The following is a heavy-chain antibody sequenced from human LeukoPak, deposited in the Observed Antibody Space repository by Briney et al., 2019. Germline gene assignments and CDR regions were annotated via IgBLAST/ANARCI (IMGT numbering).Heavy chain of an antibody. J-gene: IGHJ5*01. V-gene: IGHV2-5*02. D-gene: IGHD3-10*01. CDR2: IYWDDDK. CDR1: GFSLSTSGVG. Sequence: SGPTLVKPTQTLTLTCTFSGFSLSTSGVGVGWIRQPPGKALEWLALIYWDDDKRYSPSLKSRLAITKDTSKNQVVLTMTNMEPVETATYFCAKSRREFLWFGEKGIWFDPWGQGTLVTVSS. CDR3: AKSRREFLWFGEKGIWFDP.